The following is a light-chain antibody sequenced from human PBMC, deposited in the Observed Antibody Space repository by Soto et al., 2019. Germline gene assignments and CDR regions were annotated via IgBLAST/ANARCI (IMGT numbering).Light chain of an antibody. J-gene: IGKJ5*01. V-gene: IGKV3-11*01. Sequence: EIVLTQSPATLSLSPGERATLSCRASQSVKTFLVWYQRRPGQAPRLLIHDASPRAAGIPDRFSGSGFGTDFTLTISSLEPEDAAVYYCQQRSNWPPITFGQGTRLEIK. CDR2: DAS. CDR3: QQRSNWPPIT. CDR1: QSVKTF.